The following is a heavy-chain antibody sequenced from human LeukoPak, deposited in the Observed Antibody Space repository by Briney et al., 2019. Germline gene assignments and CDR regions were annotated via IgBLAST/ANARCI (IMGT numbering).Heavy chain of an antibody. CDR2: IIPIFGTA. Sequence: GASVKVSCKASGGTFSSYAISWVRQAPGQGLEWMRGIIPIFGTANYAQKFQGRVTITADESTSTAYMELSSLRSEGTAVYYCARDAIYDYSNYVEHFDYWGQGTLVTVSS. V-gene: IGHV1-69*13. CDR1: GGTFSSYA. J-gene: IGHJ4*02. CDR3: ARDAIYDYSNYVEHFDY. D-gene: IGHD4-11*01.